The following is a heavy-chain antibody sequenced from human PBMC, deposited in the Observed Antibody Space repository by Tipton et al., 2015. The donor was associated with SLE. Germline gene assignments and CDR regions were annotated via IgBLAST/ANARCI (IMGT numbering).Heavy chain of an antibody. J-gene: IGHJ4*02. Sequence: TLSLTCTVSGGSISSGSYYWSWIRQPAGKGLEWIGYIYTSGSTNYNPSLKSRVTISVDTSKNQFSLKLSSVTAADTAVHYCARGDCSSTSCLDYWGQGTLVTVSS. V-gene: IGHV4-61*09. CDR1: GGSISSGSYY. D-gene: IGHD2-2*01. CDR3: ARGDCSSTSCLDY. CDR2: IYTSGST.